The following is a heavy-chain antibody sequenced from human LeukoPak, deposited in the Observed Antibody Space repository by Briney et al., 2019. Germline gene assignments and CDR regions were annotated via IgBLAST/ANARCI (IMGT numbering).Heavy chain of an antibody. CDR1: GFTFSSYA. V-gene: IGHV3-7*01. CDR2: IKQDGSEK. D-gene: IGHD4-23*01. Sequence: GSLRLSCAAPGFTFSSYAMSWVRQAPGKGLEWVARIKQDGSEKHYMDSVKGRFTISRDNAQNSLYLQMNTLRAEDTAVYYCARYIETPRRDLDYWGQGSLVTVSS. CDR3: ARYIETPRRDLDY. J-gene: IGHJ4*02.